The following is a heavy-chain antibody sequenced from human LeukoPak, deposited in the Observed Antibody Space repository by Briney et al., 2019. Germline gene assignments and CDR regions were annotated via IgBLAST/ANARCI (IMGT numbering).Heavy chain of an antibody. CDR2: ISYSGST. D-gene: IGHD3-3*01. CDR3: ATDSNRGILEWFQY. Sequence: WETLSLICAVSGYSISNGYYWGWIRQPPGKGLEWIGSISYSGSTYYNPSLKSRVTISVDTSKNHFSLKLSSVTAADTAVYYCATDSNRGILEWFQYWGQGSLVTVSS. CDR1: GYSISNGYY. J-gene: IGHJ1*01. V-gene: IGHV4-38-2*01.